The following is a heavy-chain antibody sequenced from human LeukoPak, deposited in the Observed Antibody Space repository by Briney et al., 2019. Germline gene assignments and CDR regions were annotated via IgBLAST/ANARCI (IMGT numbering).Heavy chain of an antibody. CDR1: GYTLTELS. Sequence: ASVKVSCKVSGYTLTELSMHWVRQAPGKGLEWMGGFDPEDGETIYAQKFQGRVTMTEDTSTDTAYVELSSLRSEDTAVYYCATGVVAATFFRNYYYGMDVWGQGTTVTVSS. J-gene: IGHJ6*02. D-gene: IGHD2-15*01. CDR2: FDPEDGET. V-gene: IGHV1-24*01. CDR3: ATGVVAATFFRNYYYGMDV.